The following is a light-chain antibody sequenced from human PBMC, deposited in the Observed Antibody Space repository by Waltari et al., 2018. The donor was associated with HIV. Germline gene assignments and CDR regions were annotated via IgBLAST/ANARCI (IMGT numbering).Light chain of an antibody. CDR3: AAWDDSVSGWA. V-gene: IGLV1-47*01. CDR2: SNN. J-gene: IGLJ2*01. CDR1: GSNVGVNF. Sequence: QSVLTQSPSASGTPGQRVTLSRSGTGSNVGVNFVSWYQQLPGMAPKLLIYSNNDRPARVPDRFSGSKSGTSASLAISGLRSEDEAVYFCAAWDDSVSGWAFGEGTKVTVL.